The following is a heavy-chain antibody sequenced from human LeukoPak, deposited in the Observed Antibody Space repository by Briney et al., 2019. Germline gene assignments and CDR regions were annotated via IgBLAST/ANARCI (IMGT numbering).Heavy chain of an antibody. CDR2: IYTSGST. CDR3: AREGFGTNGVYYYYYYMDV. D-gene: IGHD2-8*01. J-gene: IGHJ6*03. V-gene: IGHV4-61*02. CDR1: GGSISSGSYY. Sequence: SETLSLTCTVSGGSISSGSYYWSWIRQPAGKGLEWIGSIYTSGSTNYNPSLKSRVTISVDTSKNQFSLKLSSVTAADTAVYYCAREGFGTNGVYYYYYYMDVWGKGTTVTVSS.